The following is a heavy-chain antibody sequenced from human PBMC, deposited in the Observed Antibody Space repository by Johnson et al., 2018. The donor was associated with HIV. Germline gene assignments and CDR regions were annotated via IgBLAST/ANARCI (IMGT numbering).Heavy chain of an antibody. J-gene: IGHJ3*02. CDR1: GFTVSRNY. CDR2: IYSGGTT. V-gene: IGHV3-66*01. CDR3: AKANYYVYAFDI. D-gene: IGHD3-22*01. Sequence: EVQLVESGGGLVQPGGSLRLSCAASGFTVSRNYMSWVRQAPGKGLEWVSVIYSGGTTYYADSVKGRFTISRDNAKNALYVQMNSLRAEDTAVYYCAKANYYVYAFDIWGPGTMVTVSS.